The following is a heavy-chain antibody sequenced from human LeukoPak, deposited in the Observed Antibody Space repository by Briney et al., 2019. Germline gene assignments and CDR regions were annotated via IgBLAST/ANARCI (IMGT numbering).Heavy chain of an antibody. V-gene: IGHV3-23*01. CDR3: ARNENSGWGYFDY. D-gene: IGHD5-12*01. CDR1: RFTFNSYA. Sequence: GGSLRLSCAASRFTFNSYAMSWVRQAPGKGLEWVSVIGGSNGITFYVGSVKGRFAISRDNSKDTLYLQMNSLRAEDTAVYYCARNENSGWGYFDYWGQGTLVTVSS. J-gene: IGHJ4*02. CDR2: IGGSNGIT.